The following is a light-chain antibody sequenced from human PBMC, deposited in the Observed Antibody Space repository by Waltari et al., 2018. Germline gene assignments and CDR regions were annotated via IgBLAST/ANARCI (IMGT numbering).Light chain of an antibody. J-gene: IGKJ2*01. CDR3: QQSYSTPYT. CDR1: QSITNY. Sequence: DIQMTQSPSSLSAVLGDRVTITCRASQSITNYLNWYQEKPGKAPKLLIYAASGLQGGVPSRFSGSGSGTDFTLTISSLQAEDFANYFCQQSYSTPYTFGQATTLEIK. CDR2: AAS. V-gene: IGKV1-39*01.